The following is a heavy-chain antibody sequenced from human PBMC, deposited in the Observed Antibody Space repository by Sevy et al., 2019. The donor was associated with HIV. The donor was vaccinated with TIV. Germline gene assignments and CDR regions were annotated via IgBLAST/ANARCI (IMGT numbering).Heavy chain of an antibody. J-gene: IGHJ4*02. Sequence: GGSLRLSCAASGFTFSSYAMSWVRQAPGKGLEWVSAISGSGGSTYYADSVKGRFTISRDNAKNALYLQMDGLRAEDTGLYYCARRYFDLWGQGTLVTVSS. V-gene: IGHV3-23*01. CDR1: GFTFSSYA. CDR3: ARRYFDL. CDR2: ISGSGGST.